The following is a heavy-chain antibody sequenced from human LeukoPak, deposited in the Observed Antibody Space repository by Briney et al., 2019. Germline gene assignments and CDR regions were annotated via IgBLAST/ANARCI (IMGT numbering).Heavy chain of an antibody. CDR2: IYPGDSDT. J-gene: IGHJ5*02. Sequence: GESLKISCKGSGYSFTSYWIGWVRQMPGKGLEWMGIIYPGDSDTRYSASFQGQVTISADKSISTAYLQWSSLKASDTAMYYCARLSSSWWSYNWFDPWGQGTLVTVSS. D-gene: IGHD6-13*01. V-gene: IGHV5-51*01. CDR1: GYSFTSYW. CDR3: ARLSSSWWSYNWFDP.